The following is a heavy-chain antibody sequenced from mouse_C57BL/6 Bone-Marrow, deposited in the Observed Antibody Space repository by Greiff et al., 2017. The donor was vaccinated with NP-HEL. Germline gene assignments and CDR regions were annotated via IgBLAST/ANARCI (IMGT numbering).Heavy chain of an antibody. D-gene: IGHD2-1*01. CDR1: GYTFTSYW. J-gene: IGHJ4*01. CDR2: IHPNSGST. V-gene: IGHV1-64*01. CDR3: ARSTSRYYAMDY. Sequence: QVQLKQPGAELVKPGASVKLSCKASGYTFTSYWMHWVKQRPGQGLEWIGMIHPNSGSTNYNEKFKSKATLTVDKSSSTAYMQLSSLTSEDSAVYYCARSTSRYYAMDYWGQGTSVTVSS.